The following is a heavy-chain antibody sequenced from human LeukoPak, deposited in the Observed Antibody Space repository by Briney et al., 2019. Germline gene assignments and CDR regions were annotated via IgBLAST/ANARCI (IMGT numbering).Heavy chain of an antibody. CDR1: GFTFSNYW. J-gene: IGHJ4*02. CDR3: ASASSHRIAAGGDY. D-gene: IGHD6-13*01. Sequence: GGSLRLSCAASGFTFSNYWMHWVRQAPGRGLVWVSRINSDGSGRNYADSVKGRFTISRDNAKNTLYLQMNSLRAEDTAVYYCASASSHRIAAGGDYWGQGTLVTVSS. V-gene: IGHV3-74*01. CDR2: INSDGSGR.